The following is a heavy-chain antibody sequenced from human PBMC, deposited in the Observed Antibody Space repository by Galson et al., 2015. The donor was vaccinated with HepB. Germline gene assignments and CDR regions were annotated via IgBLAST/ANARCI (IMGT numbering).Heavy chain of an antibody. CDR2: ISGSGGST. Sequence: SLRLSCAASGFTFSSYAMSWVRQAPGKGLEWVSAISGSGGSTYYADSVKGRFTISRDNSKNTLYLQMNSLRAEDTAVYYCAKDAWMGYCSGGSCYGGGFDYWGQGTLVTVSS. J-gene: IGHJ4*02. D-gene: IGHD2-15*01. CDR1: GFTFSSYA. V-gene: IGHV3-23*01. CDR3: AKDAWMGYCSGGSCYGGGFDY.